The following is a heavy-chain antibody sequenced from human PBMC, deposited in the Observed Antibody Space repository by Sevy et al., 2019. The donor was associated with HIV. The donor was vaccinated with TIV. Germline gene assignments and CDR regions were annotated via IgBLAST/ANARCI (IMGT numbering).Heavy chain of an antibody. Sequence: GGSLRLSCAASGFTFSSYAMHWVRQAPGKGLEWVAVISYDGSNKYYADSVKGRFTISRDNSKNTLYLQMNSLRAEDTAVYYCARVGLPLAEYFQHWGQGTLVTVSS. CDR1: GFTFSSYA. J-gene: IGHJ1*01. CDR3: ARVGLPLAEYFQH. CDR2: ISYDGSNK. D-gene: IGHD1-7*01. V-gene: IGHV3-30-3*01.